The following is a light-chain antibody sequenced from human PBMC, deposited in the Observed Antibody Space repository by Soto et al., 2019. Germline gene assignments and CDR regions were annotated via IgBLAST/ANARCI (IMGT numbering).Light chain of an antibody. CDR1: QSVGSN. Sequence: DIVMTQSPATLSVSPGERATLSCRASQSVGSNLAWYQQKPGQAPRLLMYGASTRDTGIPARFSGSGSGTEYSLTISSLQSEDVAVYYYQQYNNWAPYTFGQGTKLEIK. J-gene: IGKJ2*01. V-gene: IGKV3D-15*01. CDR2: GAS. CDR3: QQYNNWAPYT.